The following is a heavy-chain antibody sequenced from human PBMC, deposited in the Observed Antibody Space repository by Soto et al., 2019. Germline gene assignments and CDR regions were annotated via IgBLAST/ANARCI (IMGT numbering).Heavy chain of an antibody. J-gene: IGHJ5*02. D-gene: IGHD3-9*01. CDR2: TSSSGQYI. V-gene: IGHV3-21*06. CDR1: GFSFRDYS. Sequence: PGGSLRLSCEGSGFSFRDYSINWVRQAPGKGLEWVSFTSSSGQYIKYADSVKGRFTISRDNAKNSVHLQMNSLRVEDTAIYYCARGARYDTLTGYLWGQGTQVTVSS. CDR3: ARGARYDTLTGYL.